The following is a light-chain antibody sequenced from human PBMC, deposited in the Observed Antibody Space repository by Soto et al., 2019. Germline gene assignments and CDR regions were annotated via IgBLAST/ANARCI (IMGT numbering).Light chain of an antibody. J-gene: IGKJ4*01. Sequence: EIVLTQSPATLSVSPGERATLSCTASQSISGHLDWYQQKPGQAPRLLIYDASTRATGIPDRFSGSGSGAEFNLTISSLQSEDFAVYYCQQYHMWPLTFGGGTKVEIK. CDR1: QSISGH. V-gene: IGKV3-15*01. CDR3: QQYHMWPLT. CDR2: DAS.